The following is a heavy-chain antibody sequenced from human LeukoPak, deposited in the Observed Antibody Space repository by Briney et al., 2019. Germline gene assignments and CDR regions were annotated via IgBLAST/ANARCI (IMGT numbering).Heavy chain of an antibody. V-gene: IGHV4-4*07. Sequence: PSETLSLTCTVSGGSINSYYWRWIRQPAGKGLEWIGRIYSSGSTNYNPSFKSRVTMSVDTSKNQFFLKLSSVTAADTAVYYCARDRGYRGYDHFDYWGQGTLVTVSS. CDR1: GGSINSYY. J-gene: IGHJ4*02. D-gene: IGHD5-12*01. CDR2: IYSSGST. CDR3: ARDRGYRGYDHFDY.